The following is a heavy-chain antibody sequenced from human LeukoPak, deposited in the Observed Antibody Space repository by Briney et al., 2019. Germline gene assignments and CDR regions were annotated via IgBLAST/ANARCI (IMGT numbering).Heavy chain of an antibody. Sequence: TSETLSLTCTVSGGSISNSSYYWGWIRQPPGKGLEWIGSIYYSGSTYYNPSLKSRVTISVDTSKNQFSLKLSSVTAADTAVYYCARHAFLGYSYGYGYYFDYWGQGTLVTVSS. V-gene: IGHV4-39*01. D-gene: IGHD5-18*01. CDR1: GGSISNSSYY. J-gene: IGHJ4*02. CDR3: ARHAFLGYSYGYGYYFDY. CDR2: IYYSGST.